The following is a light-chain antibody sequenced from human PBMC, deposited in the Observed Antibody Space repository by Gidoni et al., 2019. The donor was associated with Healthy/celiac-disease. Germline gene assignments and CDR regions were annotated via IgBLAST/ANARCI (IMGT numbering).Light chain of an antibody. V-gene: IGKV1-39*01. J-gene: IGKJ2*01. CDR3: QQSYSTPYP. Sequence: DIQMTQSPSSLSASVGDRVTLTGRASQSISSYLHWYQQKPGKAPKLLIYAASSLQSGVPSRFSGSGSGTAFTLTISSLQPESFATYYCQQSYSTPYPFGQGTKLEIK. CDR2: AAS. CDR1: QSISSY.